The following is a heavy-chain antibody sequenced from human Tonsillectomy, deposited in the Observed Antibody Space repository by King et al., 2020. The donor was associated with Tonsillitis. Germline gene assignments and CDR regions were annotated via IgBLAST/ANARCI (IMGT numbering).Heavy chain of an antibody. Sequence: QLVQSGAEVKKPGASVKVSCKASGYTFTSYDIHWVRQATGQGLEWMGSMNPNSGNTGYAQRFQGRVTMTRNTSISTDYMELSSLRSEDTAVYYCARHEFTMVRGVMGNYYGLDVWGQGTTVTVSS. CDR1: GYTFTSYD. CDR2: MNPNSGNT. J-gene: IGHJ6*02. V-gene: IGHV1-8*01. CDR3: ARHEFTMVRGVMGNYYGLDV. D-gene: IGHD3-10*01.